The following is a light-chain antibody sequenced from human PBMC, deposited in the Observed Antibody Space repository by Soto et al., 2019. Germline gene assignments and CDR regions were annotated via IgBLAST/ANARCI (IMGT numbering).Light chain of an antibody. Sequence: QSVLTQPASVSGSPGQWITISCTGTGSDIGTYNYVSWYQHHPGKAPKFIIYDVTNRPSGVSDRFSGSKSGNTASLTISGLQAEDEADYFCKSYTSASTYVFGTGTKVT. CDR3: KSYTSASTYV. V-gene: IGLV2-14*03. CDR1: GSDIGTYNY. J-gene: IGLJ1*01. CDR2: DVT.